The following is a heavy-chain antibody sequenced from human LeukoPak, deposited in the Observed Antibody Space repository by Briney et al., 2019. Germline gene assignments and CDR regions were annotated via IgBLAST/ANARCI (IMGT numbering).Heavy chain of an antibody. CDR2: INTNTGNP. Sequence: ASVKVSCKASGYTFTSYDINWVRQATGQGLEWMGWINTNTGNPTYAQGFTGRFVFSLDTSVSTAYLQISSLKAEDTAVYYCAREAYLVVTTPGAFDIWGQGTMVTVSS. J-gene: IGHJ3*02. V-gene: IGHV7-4-1*02. D-gene: IGHD3-22*01. CDR1: GYTFTSYD. CDR3: AREAYLVVTTPGAFDI.